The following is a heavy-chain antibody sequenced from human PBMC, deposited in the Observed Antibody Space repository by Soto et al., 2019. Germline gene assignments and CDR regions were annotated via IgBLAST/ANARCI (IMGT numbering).Heavy chain of an antibody. CDR1: GGSVSGYY. V-gene: IGHV4-34*01. Sequence: SETLSLTCAVYGGSVSGYYWSWIRQPPGKGLEWIGEINHSGSTNYNPSLKSRVTISIDTSKNQFSLKLSSVTAADTAVYYCARGGRRATMVRGVRLGYYGMDVWGQGTTVTVSS. CDR3: ARGGRRATMVRGVRLGYYGMDV. J-gene: IGHJ6*02. CDR2: INHSGST. D-gene: IGHD3-10*01.